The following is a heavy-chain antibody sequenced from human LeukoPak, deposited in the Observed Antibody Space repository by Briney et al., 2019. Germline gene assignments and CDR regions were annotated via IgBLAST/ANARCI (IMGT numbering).Heavy chain of an antibody. CDR2: IIPIFGTA. CDR1: GATFSSYA. D-gene: IGHD3-10*01. J-gene: IGHJ6*04. V-gene: IGHV1-69*06. Sequence: SVKLSCNASGATFSSYAISWVRHAPAPGLELMGGIIPIFGTANYAHTVQGRVTITADKSTSTAYRELSSLRSEDTVVYYCARVATIRGVITAPDSYGMDVWGKGTTVTVSS. CDR3: ARVATIRGVITAPDSYGMDV.